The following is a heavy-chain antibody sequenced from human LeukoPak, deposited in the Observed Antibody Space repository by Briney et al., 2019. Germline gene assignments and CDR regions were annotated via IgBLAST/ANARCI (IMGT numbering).Heavy chain of an antibody. Sequence: QAGGSLRLSCAASGFTFSSYAMSWVRQAPGKGLEWVSAISGSGGSTYYADSVKGRFTISRDNSKNTLYLQMNSLRAEDTAVYYCAKDPVRSGYSYYFDYWGQGTLVTVSS. V-gene: IGHV3-23*01. CDR3: AKDPVRSGYSYYFDY. CDR2: ISGSGGST. D-gene: IGHD3-3*01. CDR1: GFTFSSYA. J-gene: IGHJ4*02.